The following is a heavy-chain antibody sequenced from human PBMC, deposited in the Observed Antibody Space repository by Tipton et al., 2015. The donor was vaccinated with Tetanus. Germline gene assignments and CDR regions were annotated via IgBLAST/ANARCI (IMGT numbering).Heavy chain of an antibody. Sequence: QSGAEVKQPGASVKVSCKASGYTFTKYGINWVRQAPGQGLEWMGWDSGYSGNTNYAQNLQGRVIMTTDTSTLTAYMELRSLRSDDTAVYYCARGGTMDYWGQGTLVTVSA. D-gene: IGHD1-1*01. CDR1: GYTFTKYG. V-gene: IGHV1-18*01. CDR3: ARGGTMDY. CDR2: DSGYSGNT. J-gene: IGHJ4*02.